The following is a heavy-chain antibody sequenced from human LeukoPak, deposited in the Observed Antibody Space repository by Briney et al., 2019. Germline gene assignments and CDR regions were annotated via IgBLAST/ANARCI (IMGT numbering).Heavy chain of an antibody. D-gene: IGHD3-9*01. Sequence: GGSLRLSCAASGFTVSSNYMSWVRQAPGKGLEWVSVIYSGGSTYYADSVKGRLTISRDNSKNTLYLQMNSLRAEDTAVYYCARDDILTGYRDYWGQGTLVTVSS. CDR2: IYSGGST. CDR3: ARDDILTGYRDY. CDR1: GFTVSSNY. V-gene: IGHV3-53*01. J-gene: IGHJ4*02.